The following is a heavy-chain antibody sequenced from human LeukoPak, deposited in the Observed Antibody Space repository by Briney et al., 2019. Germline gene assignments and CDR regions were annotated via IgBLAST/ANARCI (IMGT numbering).Heavy chain of an antibody. CDR1: GFTFSDYY. J-gene: IGHJ3*02. D-gene: IGHD2-2*01. V-gene: IGHV3-11*04. CDR2: IGSSGTPI. Sequence: GGSLRLSCAASGFTFSDYYMSWIRQAPGKGLEWVSYIGSSGTPIYYADSVKGRFTISRDNAKNSLFLQMNSLRAEDTAVYYCARVVDISCSSTSCSDAFDIWGQGTMVTVSS. CDR3: ARVVDISCSSTSCSDAFDI.